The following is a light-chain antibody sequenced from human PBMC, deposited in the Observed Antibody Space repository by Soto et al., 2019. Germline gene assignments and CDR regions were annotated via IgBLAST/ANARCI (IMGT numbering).Light chain of an antibody. V-gene: IGLV1-44*01. Sequence: QSVLTQPPSASGTPGQRVTISCSGSSSNIGSNNVNWYQQLPGTAPKLLIYTSNQRPSGVPDRFSGSKSGTSASLAISGLQSEDEADYYCAAWDDSLDAYVFGTGTKVTVL. CDR2: TSN. CDR3: AAWDDSLDAYV. CDR1: SSNIGSNN. J-gene: IGLJ1*01.